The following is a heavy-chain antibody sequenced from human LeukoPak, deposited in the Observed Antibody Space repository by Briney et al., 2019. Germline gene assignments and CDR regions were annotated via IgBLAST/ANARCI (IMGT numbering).Heavy chain of an antibody. CDR1: GGSISSSNW. CDR3: ARGSSLRYFDWLPYGYYFDY. D-gene: IGHD3-9*01. Sequence: SETLSLTCAVSGGSISSSNWWSWVRQPPGKGLEWIGEIYHSGSTNYNPSLKSRVTISVDKSKNQFSLKLSSVAAADTAVYDRARGSSLRYFDWLPYGYYFDYWGQGTLVTVSS. CDR2: IYHSGST. J-gene: IGHJ4*02. V-gene: IGHV4-4*02.